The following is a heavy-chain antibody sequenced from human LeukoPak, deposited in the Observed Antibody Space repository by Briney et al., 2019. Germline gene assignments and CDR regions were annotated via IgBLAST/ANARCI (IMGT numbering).Heavy chain of an antibody. CDR3: ATGGGDPFDS. CDR2: IYYSGST. Sequence: SETLSLSCAVSGVPISSYTRSWVRQPPGKGLEWIGYIYYSGSTNYNPSLKSRVTISVDTSKNQFPLKLSTVTAADTAVYYCATGGGDPFDSWGQGTLVTVSS. J-gene: IGHJ5*01. D-gene: IGHD3-16*01. CDR1: GVPISSYT. V-gene: IGHV4-59*08.